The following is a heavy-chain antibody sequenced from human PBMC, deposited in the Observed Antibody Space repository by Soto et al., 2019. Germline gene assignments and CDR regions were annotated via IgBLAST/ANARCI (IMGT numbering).Heavy chain of an antibody. V-gene: IGHV4-31*03. CDR1: GVSINSGYY. CDR2: ITYSGST. D-gene: IGHD2-8*01. Sequence: SETLSLTCSVSGVSINSGYYWRWIREHPGKGLECVGYITYSGSTYYSPSLRSRVTISVDTSKKQFFLRLTSVTAADTAVYYCARINGEYPTECYFAYGAQGTRVPVS. J-gene: IGHJ4*02. CDR3: ARINGEYPTECYFAY.